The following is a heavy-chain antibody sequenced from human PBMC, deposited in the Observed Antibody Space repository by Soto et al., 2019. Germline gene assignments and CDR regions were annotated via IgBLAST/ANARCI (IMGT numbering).Heavy chain of an antibody. V-gene: IGHV1-18*04. CDR3: ARVKGRYCSGWYGGPNFFAY. CDR2: ISAYNGNT. Sequence: GSSVKVCCKASGYTFTSYGISWVRQAPGQGLEWMGWISAYNGNTNYAQKLQGRVTMTTDTSTSTAYMELRSLRSDDTAVYYCARVKGRYCSGWYGGPNFFAYWGQGSLVTVSS. CDR1: GYTFTSYG. D-gene: IGHD6-19*01. J-gene: IGHJ4*02.